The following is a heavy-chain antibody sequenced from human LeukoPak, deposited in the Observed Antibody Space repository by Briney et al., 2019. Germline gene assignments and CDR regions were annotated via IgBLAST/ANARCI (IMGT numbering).Heavy chain of an antibody. J-gene: IGHJ4*02. D-gene: IGHD3-22*01. CDR3: AKEGTYYYDSSGYFFLDPYYFDY. CDR2: ISGSGGST. V-gene: IGHV3-23*01. CDR1: GFTFSSYA. Sequence: PGGSLRLSCAVSGFTFSSYAMYWVRQAPGKGLEWVSAISGSGGSTYYADSVKGRFTISRDNSKNTLYLQMNSLRAEDTAVYYCAKEGTYYYDSSGYFFLDPYYFDYWGQGTLVTVSS.